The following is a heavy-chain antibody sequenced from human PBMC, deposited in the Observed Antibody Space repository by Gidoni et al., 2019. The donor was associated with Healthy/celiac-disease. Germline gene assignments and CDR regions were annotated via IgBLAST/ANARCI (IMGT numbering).Heavy chain of an antibody. D-gene: IGHD2-2*01. CDR3: ARGNYLIVVVPSATYYMDV. V-gene: IGHV1-46*01. CDR2: INPSGGST. CDR1: GYTFPRYY. J-gene: IGHJ6*03. Sequence: QVQRVQSGAEVTKHGASVKVSCKAAGYTFPRYYMHWVRQAPGQGLEWMGIINPSGGSTSYAQKFQGRVTMTRDTSTSTVYMELSSLRSEDTAVYYCARGNYLIVVVPSATYYMDVWGKGTTVTVSS.